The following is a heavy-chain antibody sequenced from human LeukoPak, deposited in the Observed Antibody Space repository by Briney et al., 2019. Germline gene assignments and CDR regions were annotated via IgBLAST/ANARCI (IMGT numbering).Heavy chain of an antibody. CDR1: GYTFTRYG. CDR2: MNPNSGNT. D-gene: IGHD6-13*01. J-gene: IGHJ5*02. V-gene: IGHV1-18*01. Sequence: ASVKVSCKAFGYTFTRYGVSWVRQATGQGLEWMGWMNPNSGNTGYAQKLQGRVTMTTDTSTSTAYMELRSLRSDDTAVYYCARDRSYSSSEFDPWGQGTLVTVSS. CDR3: ARDRSYSSSEFDP.